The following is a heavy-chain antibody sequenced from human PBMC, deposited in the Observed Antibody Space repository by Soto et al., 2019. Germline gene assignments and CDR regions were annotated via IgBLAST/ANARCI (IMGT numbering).Heavy chain of an antibody. CDR3: TAPYDFWSGYHIYYYYGMDV. V-gene: IGHV3-15*07. Sequence: GGSLRLSYAASGFTFSDAWMNWVRQAPGKGLEWVGRIKSKTDGGTTDYAAPGKGRFTISRDDSKNTMYLQMNSLKTEDTAVYYCTAPYDFWSGYHIYYYYGMDVWGQGTTVTVSS. J-gene: IGHJ6*02. CDR1: GFTFSDAW. D-gene: IGHD3-3*01. CDR2: IKSKTDGGTT.